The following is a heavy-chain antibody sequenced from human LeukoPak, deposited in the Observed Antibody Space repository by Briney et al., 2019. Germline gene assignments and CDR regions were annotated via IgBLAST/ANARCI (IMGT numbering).Heavy chain of an antibody. J-gene: IGHJ2*01. Sequence: PSETLSLTCTVSGGSISSYYWSWIRQPAGKGLEWIGRIYTSGSTNYNPSLKSRVTMSVDTSKNQFSLKPSSVTAADTAVYYCARTGYYASSYWYFDLWGRGTLVTVSS. D-gene: IGHD3-9*01. CDR3: ARTGYYASSYWYFDL. V-gene: IGHV4-4*07. CDR1: GGSISSYY. CDR2: IYTSGST.